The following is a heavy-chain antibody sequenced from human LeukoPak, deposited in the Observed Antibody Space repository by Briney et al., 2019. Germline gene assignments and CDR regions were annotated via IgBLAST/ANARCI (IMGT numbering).Heavy chain of an antibody. D-gene: IGHD3-16*01. Sequence: SETLSLTCTVSGGSISSYYWSWIRKPPGKGLEWXGYIYYSGSTNYNPSLXSRVTISVDTSKNQFSLKLSSVTAADTAVYYCAREGGNYYYYGMDVWGQGTTVTVSS. V-gene: IGHV4-59*01. CDR2: IYYSGST. CDR1: GGSISSYY. J-gene: IGHJ6*02. CDR3: AREGGNYYYYGMDV.